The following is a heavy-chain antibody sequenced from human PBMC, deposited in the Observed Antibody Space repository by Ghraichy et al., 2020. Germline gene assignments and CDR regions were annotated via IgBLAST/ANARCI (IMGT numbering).Heavy chain of an antibody. V-gene: IGHV4-39*01. CDR3: ARHGVITMVRGVITQNYYFDY. CDR1: GGSISSSSYY. J-gene: IGHJ4*02. D-gene: IGHD3-10*01. CDR2: IYYSGST. Sequence: SETLSLTCTVSGGSISSSSYYWGWIRQPPGKGLEWIGSIYYSGSTYYNPSLKSRVTISVDTSKNQFSLKLSSVTAADTAVYYCARHGVITMVRGVITQNYYFDYWGQGTLVTVSS.